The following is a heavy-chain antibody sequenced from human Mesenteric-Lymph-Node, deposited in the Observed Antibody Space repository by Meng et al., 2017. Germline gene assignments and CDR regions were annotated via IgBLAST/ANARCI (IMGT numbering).Heavy chain of an antibody. D-gene: IGHD5-24*01. CDR2: INGSGGST. CDR3: AKDLRWFEMATSFGY. CDR1: GFTFSSYA. Sequence: GESLKISCAASGFTFSSYAMSWVRQAPGKGLEWVSAINGSGGSTYYADSVKGRFTISRDNSKNTLYLQMNSLRAEDTAVYYCAKDLRWFEMATSFGYWGQGTLVTVSS. V-gene: IGHV3-23*01. J-gene: IGHJ4*02.